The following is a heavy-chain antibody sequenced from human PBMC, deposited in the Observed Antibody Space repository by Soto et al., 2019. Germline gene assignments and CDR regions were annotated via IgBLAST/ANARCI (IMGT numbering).Heavy chain of an antibody. D-gene: IGHD3-22*01. CDR2: INYDGSSK. CDR3: VRDQDSRGYSVFNH. J-gene: IGHJ4*02. CDR1: RFTISGHA. V-gene: IGHV3-74*01. Sequence: PGGSLRLSCAASRFTISGHAMHWVRPAPGKGLEWVSRINYDGSSKTYGDSVKGRFTISRDNAKNTLYLQMNSLRADDTAVYFCVRDQDSRGYSVFNHWGQGAQVTVSS.